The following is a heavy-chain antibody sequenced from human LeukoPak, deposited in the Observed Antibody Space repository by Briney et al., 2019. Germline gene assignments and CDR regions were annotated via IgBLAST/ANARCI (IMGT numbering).Heavy chain of an antibody. CDR3: ARQPSPSTSSFYGMDV. J-gene: IGHJ6*02. Sequence: PSETLSLTCTVSSDSIGSGSYSWGWIRQSPGKGLEWIGCMFYSGTTYHNPSLKSRVTMSVDTSKNQFSLKLSSVTAADTAVYYCARQPSPSTSSFYGMDVWGQGTTVTVSS. CDR2: MFYSGTT. D-gene: IGHD2-2*01. CDR1: SDSIGSGSYS. V-gene: IGHV4-39*01.